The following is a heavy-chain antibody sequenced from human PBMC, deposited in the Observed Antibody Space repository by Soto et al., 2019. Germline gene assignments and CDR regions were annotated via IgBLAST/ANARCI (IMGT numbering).Heavy chain of an antibody. CDR2: IKEDGSEK. D-gene: IGHD2-15*01. Sequence: WWSLRLSCSASGFTLSNYWMTWVRQAPGKGLEWVANIKEDGSEKHYVDSVKGRFTISRDNAKNSLYLQMNSLRVEDTAVYFCSRDVVVGAKALNYWGQGALVTVSS. CDR3: SRDVVVGAKALNY. CDR1: GFTLSNYW. V-gene: IGHV3-7*01. J-gene: IGHJ4*02.